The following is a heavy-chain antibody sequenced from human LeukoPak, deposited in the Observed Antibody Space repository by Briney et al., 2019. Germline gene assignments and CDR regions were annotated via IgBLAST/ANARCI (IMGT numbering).Heavy chain of an antibody. CDR2: IYYSGST. CDR1: GDSISSTTYY. J-gene: IGHJ4*02. Sequence: SETLSLTCIVSGDSISSTTYYWGWIRQSPGEGLEWIASIYYSGSTYYNPSLQSRVTISVDTSNNQFSLKLSSVTAADTAVYYCAVTYYYDSTGYSHFDYWGQGILVTVSS. CDR3: AVTYYYDSTGYSHFDY. V-gene: IGHV4-39*01. D-gene: IGHD3-22*01.